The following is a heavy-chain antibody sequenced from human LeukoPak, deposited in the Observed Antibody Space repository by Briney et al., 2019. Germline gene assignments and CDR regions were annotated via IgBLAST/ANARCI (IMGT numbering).Heavy chain of an antibody. J-gene: IGHJ4*02. CDR3: ARDRSGSTH. Sequence: GGSLRLSCAASGFTFSSYAMAWVRQAPGKGLEWVSTSDVGDGGTYYADSVKGRFTISRDNPKNTLYLQMNSLTADDTAVYYCARDRSGSTHWGPGTLVTVSS. V-gene: IGHV3-23*01. D-gene: IGHD1-26*01. CDR2: SDVGDGGT. CDR1: GFTFSSYA.